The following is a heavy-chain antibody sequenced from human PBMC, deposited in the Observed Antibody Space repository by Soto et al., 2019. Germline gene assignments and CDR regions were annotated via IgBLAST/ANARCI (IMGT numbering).Heavy chain of an antibody. CDR3: ARRYVYSFDY. CDR1: CGSGGSFSGYY. V-gene: IGHV4-34*01. D-gene: IGHD1-1*01. Sequence: SETLSLTCAVYCGSGGSFSGYYWSWMRQPPGKGLEWIGEINHSGSTNYNPSLKSRVTISVDTSKNQFSLKLSSVTAADTAVYYCARRYVYSFDYWGQGTLVT. CDR2: INHSGST. J-gene: IGHJ4*02.